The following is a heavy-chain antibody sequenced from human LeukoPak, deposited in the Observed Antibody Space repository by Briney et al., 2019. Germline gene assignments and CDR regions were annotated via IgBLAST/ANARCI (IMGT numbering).Heavy chain of an antibody. CDR2: IYYSGTT. D-gene: IGHD5-12*01. CDR1: GDSISGYY. Sequence: SETLSLTCTVSGDSISGYYWSWIRQPPGKGLEWIGYIYYSGTTNYNPSLNSRVTISVDTSKNEASLKLSSVTAADTAVYYCASGYGKFDYWGQGTLVTVSS. J-gene: IGHJ4*02. V-gene: IGHV4-59*01. CDR3: ASGYGKFDY.